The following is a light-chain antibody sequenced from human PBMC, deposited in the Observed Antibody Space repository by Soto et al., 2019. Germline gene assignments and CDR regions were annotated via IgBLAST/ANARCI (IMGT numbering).Light chain of an antibody. J-gene: IGLJ3*02. Sequence: SYVLNQTPSVSVAPGQTARMTCGGNNIGNKNVHWYQQKPGQAPVMVIFYNSERPSGIPERLSGSNSGNTATLTISRVEAGDEADYYCQVWDSSSDQWVFGGGTKLTVL. V-gene: IGLV3-21*04. CDR2: YNS. CDR3: QVWDSSSDQWV. CDR1: NIGNKN.